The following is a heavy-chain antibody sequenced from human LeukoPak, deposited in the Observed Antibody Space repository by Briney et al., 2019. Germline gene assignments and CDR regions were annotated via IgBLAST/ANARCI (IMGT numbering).Heavy chain of an antibody. CDR1: GFTVSSNY. J-gene: IGHJ4*02. CDR3: AKDPPLYSSSWYFDY. CDR2: IYSGGST. V-gene: IGHV3-66*01. D-gene: IGHD6-13*01. Sequence: QAGGSLRLSCAASGFTVSSNYMSWVRQAPGKGLEWVSVIYSGGSTYYADSVKGRFTISRDNSKNTLYLQMNSLRAEDTAVYYCAKDPPLYSSSWYFDYWGQGTLVTVSS.